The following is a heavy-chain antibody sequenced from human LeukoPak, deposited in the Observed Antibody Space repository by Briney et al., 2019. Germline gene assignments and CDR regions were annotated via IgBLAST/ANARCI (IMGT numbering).Heavy chain of an antibody. V-gene: IGHV4-31*03. CDR2: IYYSGST. D-gene: IGHD6-19*01. Sequence: PSQTLSLTCTVSGGSFSSGDYYWSWIRQLPGTGLEWIGYIYYSGSTYYNPSLKSRLTISVDTSKNQFSLKLSSVTAADTAVYYCARRRGNTSGFQGYYFDYWGQGTLVTVSS. J-gene: IGHJ4*02. CDR1: GGSFSSGDYY. CDR3: ARRRGNTSGFQGYYFDY.